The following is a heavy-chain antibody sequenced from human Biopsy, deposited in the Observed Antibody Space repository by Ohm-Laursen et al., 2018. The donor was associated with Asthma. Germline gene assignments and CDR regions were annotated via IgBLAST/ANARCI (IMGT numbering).Heavy chain of an antibody. V-gene: IGHV4-59*01. CDR2: IYFSGNT. CDR3: ARGSGSSLSYSDAFDI. Sequence: GTLSLTCTVSGGSITSFYWSWIRQPPGRGLEWIGYIYFSGNTNYNPSLKSRVTISIDTSKNHFSLKLTSVTAADTAVYYCARGSGSSLSYSDAFDIWGQGTMVTVS. CDR1: GGSITSFY. J-gene: IGHJ3*02. D-gene: IGHD2-21*01.